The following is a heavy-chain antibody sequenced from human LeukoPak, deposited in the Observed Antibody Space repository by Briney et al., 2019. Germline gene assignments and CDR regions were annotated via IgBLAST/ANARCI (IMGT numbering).Heavy chain of an antibody. Sequence: GGSLRLSCAASGFTFSTCNMNWVRQAPGKGLEWVSSISRSSTYIYYADSVKGRSTISRDNAKNSLYLQLNSLRAEDTAVYYCARGSEWTSGVSDYWGQGTLVTVSS. CDR2: ISRSSTYI. D-gene: IGHD3-3*01. J-gene: IGHJ4*02. V-gene: IGHV3-21*01. CDR3: ARGSEWTSGVSDY. CDR1: GFTFSTCN.